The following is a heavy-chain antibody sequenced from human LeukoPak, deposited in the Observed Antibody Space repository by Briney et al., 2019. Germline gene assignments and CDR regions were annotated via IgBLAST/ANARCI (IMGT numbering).Heavy chain of an antibody. D-gene: IGHD5-24*01. Sequence: GGSLRLSCAASGFTFSSYSMNWVRQAPGKGLEWVSSISSSSSYIYYADSVKGRFTISRDNAKNSLYLQMNSLRAEDTAVYYCARDGGDGYNIEFFEGKLDYYFDYWGQGTLVTVSS. J-gene: IGHJ4*02. CDR1: GFTFSSYS. V-gene: IGHV3-21*01. CDR3: ARDGGDGYNIEFFEGKLDYYFDY. CDR2: ISSSSSYI.